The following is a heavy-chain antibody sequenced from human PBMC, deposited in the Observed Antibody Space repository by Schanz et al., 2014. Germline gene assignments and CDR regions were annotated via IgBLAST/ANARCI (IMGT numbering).Heavy chain of an antibody. D-gene: IGHD1-26*01. Sequence: QLQLQESGPGLVIPSETLSLTCTVSGGSISSSTYYWGWIRQPPGKGLEWIGSIYASGGTYYNPSQKGRGTISVATPKTLFPLRLSSVTAADTAVYFCARRGIGGTYYREPFDYWGQGTLVTVSS. CDR1: GGSISSSTYY. CDR3: ARRGIGGTYYREPFDY. V-gene: IGHV4-39*01. CDR2: IYASGGT. J-gene: IGHJ4*02.